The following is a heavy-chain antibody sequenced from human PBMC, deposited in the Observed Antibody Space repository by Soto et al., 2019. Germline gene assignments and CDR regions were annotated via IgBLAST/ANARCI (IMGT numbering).Heavy chain of an antibody. J-gene: IGHJ4*02. CDR2: ISYSGKTI. CDR1: GFTFSSYT. CDR3: ARWEVGAEY. Sequence: EVQLVESGGGLVQPGGSLRLSCEASGFTFSSYTMIWVRQAPGKGLEWVSYISYSGKTIHYADSVKGRFTISRDNAKNSLYLQMNSLRAEDTAVYYCARWEVGAEYWGQGTLVTVSS. V-gene: IGHV3-48*01. D-gene: IGHD1-26*01.